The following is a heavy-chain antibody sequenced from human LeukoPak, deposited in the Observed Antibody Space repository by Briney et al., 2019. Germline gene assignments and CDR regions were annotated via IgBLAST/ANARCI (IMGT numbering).Heavy chain of an antibody. CDR1: GGSFSGYY. D-gene: IGHD3-10*01. CDR3: ARWVRGPTAFDY. V-gene: IGHV4-34*01. CDR2: INHSGST. Sequence: SETLSLTCAVYGGSFSGYYWSWIRQPPGKGLEWIGEINHSGSTNYNPSLKSRVTISVDTSKNQFSLKLSSVTAADTAVYYCARWVRGPTAFDYWGQGTLVTVSS. J-gene: IGHJ4*02.